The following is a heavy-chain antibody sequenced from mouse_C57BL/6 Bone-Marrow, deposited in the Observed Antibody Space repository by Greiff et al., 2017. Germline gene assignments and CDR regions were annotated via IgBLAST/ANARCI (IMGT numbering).Heavy chain of an antibody. D-gene: IGHD1-1*01. CDR3: ARRGRYSSSPAGFAD. J-gene: IGHJ3*01. CDR1: GYTFTDYY. CDR2: IGPGSGST. Sequence: VKLQQSGAELVKPGASVKISCKASGYTFTDYYINWVKQRPGQGLEWIGKIGPGSGSTYYNEKFKGKATLPADKSSSTAYMQLSSLTAEDSAVYFCARRGRYSSSPAGFADWGQGTLVTVSA. V-gene: IGHV1-77*01.